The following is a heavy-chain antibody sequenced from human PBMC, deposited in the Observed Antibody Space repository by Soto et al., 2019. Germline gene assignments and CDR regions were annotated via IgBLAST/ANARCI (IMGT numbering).Heavy chain of an antibody. J-gene: IGHJ5*02. CDR3: ASGRIVVAGGFDP. Sequence: QVQLVQSGAEVKKPGASVKVSCKASGYTFTSYDIIWVRQATGQGLEWMGWMNPSTGNTDNAQKFQGRLTMTRNTSISTAYMELSSLRFDDTAVYYCASGRIVVAGGFDPWGQGTLVTVSS. CDR2: MNPSTGNT. V-gene: IGHV1-8*01. CDR1: GYTFTSYD. D-gene: IGHD6-19*01.